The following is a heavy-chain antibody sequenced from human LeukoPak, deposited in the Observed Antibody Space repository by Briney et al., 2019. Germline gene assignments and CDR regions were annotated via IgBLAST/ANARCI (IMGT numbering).Heavy chain of an antibody. D-gene: IGHD5-24*01. J-gene: IGHJ4*02. CDR1: GFTFSDYS. CDR2: ITSSGTYL. V-gene: IGHV3-21*06. CDR3: ARDQENS. Sequence: PGESLRLSCAASGFTFSDYSMNWVRQAPGKGLEWVSSITSSGTYLYYADSVKGRFTISRDNVKNSLYLQVNSLRAEDTAVYYCARDQENSWGQGTLVTVSS.